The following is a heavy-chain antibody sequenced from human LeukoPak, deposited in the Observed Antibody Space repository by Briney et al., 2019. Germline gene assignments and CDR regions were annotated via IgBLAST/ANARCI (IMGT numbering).Heavy chain of an antibody. V-gene: IGHV3-30*03. CDR3: ARLASTVTSPLDY. CDR2: IPWHGNNP. D-gene: IGHD4-11*01. J-gene: IGHJ4*02. Sequence: GGSLRLSCAASGFTFSSYSMNWVRQAPGKGLEWVALIPWHGNNPYYADSVQGRFTISRDSSRNTLYLQMNSLRTEDTAEYYCARLASTVTSPLDYWGQGTLVTVSS. CDR1: GFTFSSYS.